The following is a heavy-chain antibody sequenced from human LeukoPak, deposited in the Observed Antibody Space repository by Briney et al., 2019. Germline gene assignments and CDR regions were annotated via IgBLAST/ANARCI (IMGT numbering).Heavy chain of an antibody. CDR3: ASGGLPIYYYYMDV. CDR1: VYTFTGYY. Sequence: ASVKVSFKAAVYTFTGYYMHWVRQAPGQALEWMGWINPNRCWTNYQGRGTMTRGTSISTAYMDLSRLRSDDTAVYFCASGGLPIYYYYMDVWGKGTKVNVSS. D-gene: IGHD3-16*01. CDR2: INPNRCWT. V-gene: IGHV1-2*02. J-gene: IGHJ6*03.